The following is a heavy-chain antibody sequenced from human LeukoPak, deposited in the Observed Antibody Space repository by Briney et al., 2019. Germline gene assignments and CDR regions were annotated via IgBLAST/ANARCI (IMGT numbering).Heavy chain of an antibody. V-gene: IGHV3-48*01. D-gene: IGHD1-26*01. CDR3: ASDRRKSGSYYFDY. CDR2: ISGRGSTT. J-gene: IGHJ4*02. CDR1: AFTFSDYS. Sequence: PGGSLRLSCAASAFTFSDYSMNWVRQAPGKGLEWVSYISGRGSTTYYADSVKGRFTISRDNAKNSMYMQMISLRAEDTAGYFCASDRRKSGSYYFDYWGQGTLVTVSS.